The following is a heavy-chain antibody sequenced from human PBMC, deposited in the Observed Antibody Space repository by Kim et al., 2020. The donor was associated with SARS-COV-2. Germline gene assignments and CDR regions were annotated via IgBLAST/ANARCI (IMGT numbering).Heavy chain of an antibody. CDR3: ARLLDSYGSPRYYYYYGMDV. CDR2: IYPGDSDT. D-gene: IGHD5-18*01. V-gene: IGHV5-51*01. Sequence: GESLKISCKGSGYSFTSYWIGWVRQMPGKGLEWMGIIYPGDSDTRYSPSFQGQVTISADKSISTAYLQWSSLKASDTAMYYCARLLDSYGSPRYYYYYGMDVWGQGTTVTVSS. J-gene: IGHJ6*02. CDR1: GYSFTSYW.